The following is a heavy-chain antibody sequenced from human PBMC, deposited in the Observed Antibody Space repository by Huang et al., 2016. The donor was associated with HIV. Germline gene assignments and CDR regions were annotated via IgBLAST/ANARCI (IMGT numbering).Heavy chain of an antibody. Sequence: QVHLVQSGAEAKKPGSSVRVSCTAPGGSFKIAGIRWLRQAPGQGLEWLGGILPVLWRDNYERKKGDGVTSTARESTTTVYMDLTSLRPEDTAVYYCASGASYEIWTPYYSGWHYSMDVWGEGTTVTVSS. CDR1: GGSFKIAG. J-gene: IGHJ6*03. D-gene: IGHD3-9*01. CDR2: ILPVLWRD. CDR3: ASGASYEIWTPYYSGWHYSMDV. V-gene: IGHV1-69*13.